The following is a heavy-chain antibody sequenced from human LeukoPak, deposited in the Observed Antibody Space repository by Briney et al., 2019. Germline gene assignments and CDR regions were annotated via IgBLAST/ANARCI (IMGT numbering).Heavy chain of an antibody. D-gene: IGHD2-15*01. CDR3: ARGYSRAAFDI. J-gene: IGHJ3*02. CDR2: ISSTGGTI. Sequence: GGSLRLSCAASGFTFSTYAMNWVRQAPGKGLEWVSFISSTGGTIYYADSVKGRFTVSRDNDKNSLLLQMNSLRAEDTALYYCARGYSRAAFDIWGQGTVVAVSS. CDR1: GFTFSTYA. V-gene: IGHV3-48*01.